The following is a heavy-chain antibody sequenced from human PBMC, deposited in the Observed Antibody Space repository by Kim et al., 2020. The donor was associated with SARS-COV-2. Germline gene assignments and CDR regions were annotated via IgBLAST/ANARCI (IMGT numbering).Heavy chain of an antibody. V-gene: IGHV3-7*01. D-gene: IGHD6-6*01. CDR1: GFTFSSYG. J-gene: IGHJ6*02. CDR2: RKKDGRER. CDR3: ARDRGAARHHYYYGIDA. Sequence: GGSLRLSCAASGFTFSSYGISWVRQAPGKGLEWVANRKKDGRERYYLDSVKGRFTISRDNAKDSVDLQMTNLRVEDTALYYCARDRGAARHHYYYGIDAWGRGTTVTVAS.